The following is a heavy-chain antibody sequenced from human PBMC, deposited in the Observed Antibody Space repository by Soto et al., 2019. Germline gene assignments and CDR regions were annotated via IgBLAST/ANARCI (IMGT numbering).Heavy chain of an antibody. CDR1: GFTVSSNY. J-gene: IGHJ3*02. CDR2: IYSGGST. V-gene: IGHV3-53*02. Sequence: EVQLVETGGGLIQPGGSLRLSCAASGFTVSSNYMSWVRQAPGKGLEWVSVIYSGGSTYYADSVKGRFTISRDNSRNTLYLQMNSLRAEDTAVYYCATGGLIGSSSWAFDIWGQGTMVTVSS. D-gene: IGHD6-6*01. CDR3: ATGGLIGSSSWAFDI.